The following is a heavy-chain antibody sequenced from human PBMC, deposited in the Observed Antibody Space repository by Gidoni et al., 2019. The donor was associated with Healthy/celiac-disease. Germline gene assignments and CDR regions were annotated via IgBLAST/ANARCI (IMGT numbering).Heavy chain of an antibody. D-gene: IGHD3-3*01. Sequence: QMQLQQWGAGLLKPSETLSLTCAVYGGSFSGYYWSWIRQPPGKGLEWIGEINHSGSTNYNPSLKSRVTISVDTSKKQFSLKLSSVTAADTAVYFCARAYRPLRFLDHWGQGTPVTVSS. CDR1: GGSFSGYY. J-gene: IGHJ4*02. CDR3: ARAYRPLRFLDH. V-gene: IGHV4-34*01. CDR2: INHSGST.